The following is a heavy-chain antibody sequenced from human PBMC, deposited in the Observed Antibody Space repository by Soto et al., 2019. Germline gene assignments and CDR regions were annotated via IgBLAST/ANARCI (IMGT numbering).Heavy chain of an antibody. J-gene: IGHJ4*02. CDR3: AKGPQGGYYDSGSFYSSVY. D-gene: IGHD3-10*01. V-gene: IGHV4-34*01. CDR1: GGSFNGYY. CDR2: INHSGSA. Sequence: SETLSLTCAVYGGSFNGYYWSCLRQPPGKGLEWIGEINHSGSANYNPTFKSRVSISVDTSKNQLSLQLSSVTAADTAVYYCAKGPQGGYYDSGSFYSSVYWGQGTLVTVS.